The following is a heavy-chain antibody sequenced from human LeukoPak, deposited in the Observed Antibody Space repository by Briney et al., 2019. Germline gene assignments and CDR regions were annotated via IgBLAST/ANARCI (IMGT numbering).Heavy chain of an antibody. V-gene: IGHV3-23*01. CDR3: ASQKANFYDSSGDV. Sequence: GGSLRLSCAASGFSFSSSAMSWVGQAPGKGLEWVSAISGSGGNTYYAGSVKGRFTIFRDNSKNMLYLQMNSLRAEDTALYYCASQKANFYDSSGDVWGQGTTVTVSS. J-gene: IGHJ6*02. CDR1: GFSFSSSA. CDR2: ISGSGGNT. D-gene: IGHD3-22*01.